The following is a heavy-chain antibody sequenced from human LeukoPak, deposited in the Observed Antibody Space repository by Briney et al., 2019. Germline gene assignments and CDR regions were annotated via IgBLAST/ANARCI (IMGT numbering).Heavy chain of an antibody. J-gene: IGHJ6*02. V-gene: IGHV3-43*02. CDR1: GFTFEGYA. CDR3: ARDRERWDPGEYNGMDV. Sequence: GGSLRLSCAGSGFTFEGYAMHWVRQAPGKGLEWVSLISGDGSSTYYADSVKGRFTISRDDNKNSLYLQMNGLRTEDIALYYCARDRERWDPGEYNGMDVWGQGTTVTVSS. CDR2: ISGDGSST. D-gene: IGHD1-1*01.